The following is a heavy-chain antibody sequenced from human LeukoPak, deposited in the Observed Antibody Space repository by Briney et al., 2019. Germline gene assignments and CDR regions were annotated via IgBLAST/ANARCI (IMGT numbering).Heavy chain of an antibody. CDR2: INPNSGGT. CDR1: GYTFTGYY. V-gene: IGHV1-2*02. CDR3: AKNFFGSGSYVLVFDP. Sequence: ASLKVSCKASGYTFTGYYMHWVRQAPGQGLEWLGWINPNSGGTNYAQKFQDRVTMTRDTSISTAYMELSSLTSDDSAVYYCAKNFFGSGSYVLVFDPWGQATLVTVSS. D-gene: IGHD3-10*01. J-gene: IGHJ5*02.